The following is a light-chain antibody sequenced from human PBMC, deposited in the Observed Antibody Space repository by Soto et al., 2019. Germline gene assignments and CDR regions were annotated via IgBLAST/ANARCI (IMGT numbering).Light chain of an antibody. Sequence: QSALTPPASVSGSPGQSITISCTGTSIDVGGYNYVSWYQQHPGKAPKLMIYDVSNRPSGVSNRFSGSKSGNTASLTISGLQAEDEADYYCSSYPSSSTLVFGGGTKLTVL. CDR3: SSYPSSSTLV. V-gene: IGLV2-14*01. CDR2: DVS. CDR1: SIDVGGYNY. J-gene: IGLJ3*02.